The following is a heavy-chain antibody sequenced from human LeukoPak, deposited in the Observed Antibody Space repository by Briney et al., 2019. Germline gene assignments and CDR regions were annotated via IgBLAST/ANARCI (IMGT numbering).Heavy chain of an antibody. D-gene: IGHD3-9*01. CDR1: GGTFSSDA. Sequence: SVKVSCKASGGTFSSDAISWVRQAPGQGLEWMGGIIPLFGTTNYAQKLQGRVTFTSDESTSTAYMELSSLRSEDTAVYYCARGTYDILTGTSLFAYYGMDVWGQGTTVTVSS. CDR3: ARGTYDILTGTSLFAYYGMDV. V-gene: IGHV1-69*01. CDR2: IIPLFGTT. J-gene: IGHJ6*02.